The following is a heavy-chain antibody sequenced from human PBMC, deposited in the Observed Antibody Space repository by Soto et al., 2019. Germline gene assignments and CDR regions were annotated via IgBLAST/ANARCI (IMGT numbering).Heavy chain of an antibody. CDR2: IYYSGTT. V-gene: IGHV4-31*03. J-gene: IGHJ4*02. CDR3: ARGRGYSYGTYYFDY. Sequence: SETLSLTCTVSGGSISSEGYYWSWFRQLPGKGLEWIGDIYYSGTTYHNPSLRSRLTISGDASKNQFSLKLSSVTAADTALYYCARGRGYSYGTYYFDYWGQGTPVTVSS. D-gene: IGHD5-18*01. CDR1: GGSISSEGYY.